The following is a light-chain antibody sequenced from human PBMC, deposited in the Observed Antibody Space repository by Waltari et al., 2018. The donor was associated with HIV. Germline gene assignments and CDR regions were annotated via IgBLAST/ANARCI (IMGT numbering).Light chain of an antibody. CDR3: QSSDSTLSGSV. J-gene: IGLJ2*01. V-gene: IGLV1-40*01. CDR1: HSNLGPPD. CDR2: NTN. Sequence: QSVLTQPPSVSGAPGQRVTLSCTGRHSNLGPPDVHWYQQFPGTAPQLPIYNTNSRPSGVPDRFSGSKSGTSASLAITGLQAEDEADYFCQSSDSTLSGSVFGGGTKLTVL.